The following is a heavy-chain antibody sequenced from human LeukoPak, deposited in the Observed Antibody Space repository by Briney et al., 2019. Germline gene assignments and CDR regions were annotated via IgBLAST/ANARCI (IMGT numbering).Heavy chain of an antibody. CDR2: ISSNGGST. J-gene: IGHJ4*02. D-gene: IGHD3-22*01. CDR1: GFTFSSYS. CDR3: VKDDSYYYDSSGYPH. V-gene: IGHV3-64D*09. Sequence: GGSLRLSCAASGFTFSSYSMNWVRQAPGKGLEYVSAISSNGGSTYYADSVKGRFTISRDNSKNTLYLQMSSLRAEDTAVYHCVKDDSYYYDSSGYPHWGQGTLVTVSS.